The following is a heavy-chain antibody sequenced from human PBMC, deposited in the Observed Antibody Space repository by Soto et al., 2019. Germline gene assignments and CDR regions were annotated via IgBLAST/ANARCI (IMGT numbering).Heavy chain of an antibody. J-gene: IGHJ4*02. V-gene: IGHV4-30-2*02. CDR1: GGSISSGGYS. CDR2: IYHSGST. CDR3: ARYRGGSFYFDY. D-gene: IGHD1-26*01. Sequence: PSETLSLTCAVSGGSISSGGYSWSWIRQPPGKGLEWIGYIYHSGSTYYNPSLKSRVTISVDRSKNQFSLKLSSVTAADTAVYYCARYRGGSFYFDYWGPGTLVTVSS.